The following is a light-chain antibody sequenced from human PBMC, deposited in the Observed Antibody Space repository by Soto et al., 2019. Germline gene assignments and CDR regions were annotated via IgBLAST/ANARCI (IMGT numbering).Light chain of an antibody. CDR2: EVT. J-gene: IGLJ2*01. CDR1: SGDVGGFTY. CDR3: SSYTSSSTLVV. V-gene: IGLV2-14*01. Sequence: QSALTQPASLSGSPGQSITISCTGTSGDVGGFTYVSWYQQHPGKAPKLMIYEVTNRPSGVSNRFSGSKSGNTASLTISGLQAEDEADYYCSSYTSSSTLVVFGGGTKLTVL.